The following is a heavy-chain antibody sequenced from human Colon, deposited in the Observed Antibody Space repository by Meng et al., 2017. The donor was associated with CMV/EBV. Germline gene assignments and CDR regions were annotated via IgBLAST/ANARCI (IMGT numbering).Heavy chain of an antibody. J-gene: IGHJ6*02. Sequence: GGSLRLSCAASGITFSNYAMTWVRQAPGKGLEWVSAIRGGSDRIYYADSVKGRFTISRDNSKNTLYLQMDSLRADDTAVYYCARAGDIVEVSDPLRDNYYYYGMDLWGQGTTVTVSS. D-gene: IGHD2-15*01. CDR3: ARAGDIVEVSDPLRDNYYYYGMDL. CDR1: GITFSNYA. CDR2: IRGGSDRI. V-gene: IGHV3-23*01.